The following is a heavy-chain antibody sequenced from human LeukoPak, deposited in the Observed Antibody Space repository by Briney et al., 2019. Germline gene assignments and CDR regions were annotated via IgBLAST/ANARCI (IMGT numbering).Heavy chain of an antibody. J-gene: IGHJ6*02. V-gene: IGHV1-8*01. CDR1: GYTFTSYD. CDR2: VNPNSGNT. Sequence: GASVKVSCKASGYTFTSYDINWVRQATGQGLEWMGWVNPNSGNTGYAQKFQGRVTMTRNTSISTAYMELSSLRSEDTAVYYCARGRYSYGKHYYYYGMDVWGQGTTVTVSS. CDR3: ARGRYSYGKHYYYYGMDV. D-gene: IGHD5-18*01.